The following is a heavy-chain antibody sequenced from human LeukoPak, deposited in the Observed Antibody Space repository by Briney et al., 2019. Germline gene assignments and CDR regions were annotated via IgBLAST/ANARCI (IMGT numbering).Heavy chain of an antibody. Sequence: PGGSLRLSCAASGFTFSDYYMSWIRQTPGKGLEWVSYISSSGSTIYYADSVKGRFTISRDNAKNSLYLQMNSLRAEDTAVYYCARYTEIRFPGWFDPWGQGTLVTVSS. CDR3: ARYTEIRFPGWFDP. CDR2: ISSSGSTI. V-gene: IGHV3-11*04. CDR1: GFTFSDYY. D-gene: IGHD3-3*01. J-gene: IGHJ5*02.